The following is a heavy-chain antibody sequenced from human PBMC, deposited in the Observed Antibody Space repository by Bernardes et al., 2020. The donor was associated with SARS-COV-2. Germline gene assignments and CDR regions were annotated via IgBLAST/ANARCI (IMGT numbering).Heavy chain of an antibody. D-gene: IGHD3-22*01. Sequence: SETLSLTCAVYDWSFTTYYWSWFRQPPGKGLEWIGDINHGGSTNYNPSLNSRVTISVDTSKSQFSLKLTSVTAADTAVYYCARDRNSNNHYYYWGQGTLVTVSS. CDR3: ARDRNSNNHYYY. CDR2: INHGGST. CDR1: DWSFTTYY. J-gene: IGHJ4*02. V-gene: IGHV4-34*01.